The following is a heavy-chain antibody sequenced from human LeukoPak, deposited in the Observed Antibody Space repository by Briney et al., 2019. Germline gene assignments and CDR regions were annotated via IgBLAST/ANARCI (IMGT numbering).Heavy chain of an antibody. J-gene: IGHJ3*01. CDR3: AREAPDEYYESSVPDAFDV. D-gene: IGHD3-22*01. CDR1: GDSVSSNSAA. V-gene: IGHV6-1*01. Sequence: SQTLSLTCALSGDSVSSNSAAWNWIRQSPSRGLEWLGRTYYRSKWYNDYAVSVKSRITTNPDTSKNQFSLQLNFVTPEDTAVYYCAREAPDEYYESSVPDAFDVWGQGTMVTVSS. CDR2: TYYRSKWYN.